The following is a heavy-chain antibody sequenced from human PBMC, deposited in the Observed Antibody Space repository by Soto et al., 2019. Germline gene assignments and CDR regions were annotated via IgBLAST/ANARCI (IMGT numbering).Heavy chain of an antibody. CDR2: VTVTGGST. J-gene: IGHJ5*02. CDR3: ARQKSPEGWFDP. V-gene: IGHV3-23*01. CDR1: AISFNTYG. Sequence: GGSLRLSCAASAISFNTYGVTWVRQPPGKGLEWVSTVTVTGGSTYYADSLKGRFTISRDRSNYTVSLLLNSLRVEDTAIYYCARQKSPEGWFDPWGQGPMVTVSS.